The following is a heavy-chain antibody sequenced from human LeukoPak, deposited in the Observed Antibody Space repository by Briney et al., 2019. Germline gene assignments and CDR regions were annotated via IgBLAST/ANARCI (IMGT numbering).Heavy chain of an antibody. V-gene: IGHV1-18*01. J-gene: IGHJ6*03. CDR2: IGTYNGNT. CDR3: ARDWSPLDYYYYFMDV. Sequence: GASVKVSCKASGYTFTSYGISWVRQAPGQGLEWMGWIGTYNGNTNYVQKIQGRVTMTTDTSTSTAYMELRSLRSDDTAVYYCARDWSPLDYYYYFMDVWGKGTTVTVSS. D-gene: IGHD3-3*01. CDR1: GYTFTSYG.